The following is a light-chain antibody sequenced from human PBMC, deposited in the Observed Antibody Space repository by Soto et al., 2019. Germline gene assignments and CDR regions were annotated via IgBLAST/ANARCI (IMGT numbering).Light chain of an antibody. J-gene: IGKJ5*01. CDR2: ATS. CDR3: QQDSNWPPIT. CDR1: QSVSTK. V-gene: IGKV3-15*01. Sequence: EIVMTQSPATLSVSPGERATLSCRASQSVSTKVAWYQQKPGQGPRLLIYATSTRATGAPARFSGSGSGTEFTLTISNLQSEDFAVYYCQQDSNWPPITFGQGTRLEIK.